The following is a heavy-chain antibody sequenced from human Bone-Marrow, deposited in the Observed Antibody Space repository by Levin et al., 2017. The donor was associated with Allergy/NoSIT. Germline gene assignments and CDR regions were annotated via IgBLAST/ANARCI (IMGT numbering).Heavy chain of an antibody. J-gene: IGHJ4*02. D-gene: IGHD2-15*01. CDR1: GFTFSSYS. V-gene: IGHV3-48*02. CDR2: ISHTGSPT. CDR3: TGDFGYSTGGNCYRVFDS. Sequence: GESLKISCVVSGFTFSSYSMNWVRQAPGKGLEWISYISHTGSPTYYADSVRGRFTISRDSAKSSLWLQMNSLRDEDTAVYYCTGDFGYSTGGNCYRVFDSLGQGTLVTVSS.